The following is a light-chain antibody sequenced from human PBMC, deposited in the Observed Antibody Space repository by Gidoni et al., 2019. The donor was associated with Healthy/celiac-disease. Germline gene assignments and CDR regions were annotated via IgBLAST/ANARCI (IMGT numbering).Light chain of an antibody. CDR2: AAS. CDR3: HQRYSTPPT. CDR1: ESISSY. V-gene: IGKV1-39*01. Sequence: DIQMSHYPSSLSASVGDRVTVTCRASESISSYLYWYQQQPGKVTKLLIYAASSLQCGGPARFSGSGSGTDFALTISSLQPEDFATYYYHQRYSTPPTFGHGTKLDIK. J-gene: IGKJ2*01.